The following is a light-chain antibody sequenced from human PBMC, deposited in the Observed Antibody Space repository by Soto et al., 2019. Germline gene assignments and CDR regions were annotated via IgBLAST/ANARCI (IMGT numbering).Light chain of an antibody. CDR1: QGIRND. Sequence: DIQMTQFPSSLSASVGDRVTITCRASQGIRNDLAWYQQKPGKDPKRLIYAASSLQRGVPSRFSGSGSGTEFTLAISSLQPEDFATFYCLQHSTYPLTFGQGTKVEIK. CDR2: AAS. J-gene: IGKJ1*01. CDR3: LQHSTYPLT. V-gene: IGKV1-17*01.